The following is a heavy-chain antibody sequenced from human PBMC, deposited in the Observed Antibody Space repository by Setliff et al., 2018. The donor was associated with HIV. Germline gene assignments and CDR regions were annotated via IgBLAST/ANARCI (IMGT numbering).Heavy chain of an antibody. CDR2: IYASGST. CDR1: GGSFSSYH. V-gene: IGHV4-4*07. J-gene: IGHJ6*03. D-gene: IGHD3-10*01. CDR3: ARVGASGVPSTMDYYYYMDV. Sequence: SETLSLTCTVSGGSFSSYHWSWIRHRAGKGLEWIGHIYASGSTKYNPSLERRVTMSVDTSRTQFSLKLRSVTAADTAVYYCARVGASGVPSTMDYYYYMDVWGKGTTVTVSS.